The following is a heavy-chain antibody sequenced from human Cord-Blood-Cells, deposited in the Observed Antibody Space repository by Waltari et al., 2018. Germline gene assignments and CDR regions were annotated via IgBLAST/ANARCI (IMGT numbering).Heavy chain of an antibody. CDR2: IYYSGST. CDR3: ARGFNWGWDAFDI. CDR1: GGTISSHY. V-gene: IGHV4-59*11. J-gene: IGHJ3*02. D-gene: IGHD7-27*01. Sequence: QVQLQESGPGLVKPSETLSLTCTVSGGTISSHYWRWFRQPPGKGLEWIGYIYYSGSTNYNPSLKSRVTISVDTSKNQFSLKLSSVTAADTAVYYCARGFNWGWDAFDIWGQGTMVTVSS.